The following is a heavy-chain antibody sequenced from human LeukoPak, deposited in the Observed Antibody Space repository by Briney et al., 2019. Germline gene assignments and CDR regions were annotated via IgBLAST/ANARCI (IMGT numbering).Heavy chain of an antibody. Sequence: SETLSLTCTVSGGSISNYYWSWFRQPPRKGLEWIGYIYYTGTTNYNASLQSRVTIPVDTSKNQFSLKVTSVSAEDTAVYYCARAVDTELRLFFDYWGQGTLVTVSS. J-gene: IGHJ4*02. D-gene: IGHD5-18*01. CDR2: IYYTGTT. CDR1: GGSISNYY. CDR3: ARAVDTELRLFFDY. V-gene: IGHV4-59*01.